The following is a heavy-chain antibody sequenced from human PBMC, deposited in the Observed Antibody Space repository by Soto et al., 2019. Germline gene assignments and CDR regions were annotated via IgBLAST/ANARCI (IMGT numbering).Heavy chain of an antibody. CDR2: ISAYNGNT. CDR1: GYTFTSYG. Sequence: ASVKVSCKASGYTFTSYGISWVRQAPGQGLEWMGWISAYNGNTKYAQKLQGRVTMTTDTSTSTAYMELRSLRSDDTAVYYCARNMVRGVIITYWFDPWGQGTLVTVSS. CDR3: ARNMVRGVIITYWFDP. V-gene: IGHV1-18*01. D-gene: IGHD3-10*01. J-gene: IGHJ5*02.